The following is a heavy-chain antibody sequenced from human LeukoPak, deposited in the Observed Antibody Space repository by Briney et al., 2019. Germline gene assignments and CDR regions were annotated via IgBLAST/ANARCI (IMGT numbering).Heavy chain of an antibody. V-gene: IGHV3-7*01. CDR2: MNQDGSEK. Sequence: GGALRLSWAASGFTFSDSWMSWVRQAPGKGLEGVANMNQDGSEKDYVDSVKGRFTISRDKARNSLYLQMSSLRAEDTAVYYCATYTHWVAGDVWGQGTTVTVSS. CDR3: ATYTHWVAGDV. D-gene: IGHD3-16*01. CDR1: GFTFSDSW. J-gene: IGHJ6*02.